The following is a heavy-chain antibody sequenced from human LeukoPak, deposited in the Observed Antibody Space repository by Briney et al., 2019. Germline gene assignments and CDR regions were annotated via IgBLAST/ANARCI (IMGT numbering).Heavy chain of an antibody. CDR3: ARGRSGSLYNWFDP. D-gene: IGHD3-10*01. J-gene: IGHJ5*02. CDR2: ISSSSSYI. Sequence: PGGSLRLPCAASGFTFSSYSMNWVRQAPGKGLEWVSSISSSSSYIYYADSVKGRFTISRDNAKNSLYLQMNSLRAEDTAVYYCARGRSGSLYNWFDPWGQDTLVTVSS. CDR1: GFTFSSYS. V-gene: IGHV3-21*01.